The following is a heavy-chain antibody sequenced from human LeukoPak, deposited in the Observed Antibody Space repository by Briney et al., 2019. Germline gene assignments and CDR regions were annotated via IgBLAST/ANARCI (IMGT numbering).Heavy chain of an antibody. CDR3: ARQPQSGSYSPSDY. Sequence: SETLSLTCTVSGGSISSYYWSWIRQPPGKGLEWIGYIYYSGSTNYNPSLKSRVTISVDTSKNQFSLKLSSVTAADTAVYYCARQPQSGSYSPSDYWGQGTLVTVSS. V-gene: IGHV4-59*08. CDR1: GGSISSYY. D-gene: IGHD1-26*01. CDR2: IYYSGST. J-gene: IGHJ4*02.